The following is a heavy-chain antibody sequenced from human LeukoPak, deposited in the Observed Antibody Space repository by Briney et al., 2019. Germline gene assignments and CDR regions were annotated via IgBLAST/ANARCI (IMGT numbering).Heavy chain of an antibody. CDR1: GFTFSSYT. CDR3: ARDNGAKQFDY. D-gene: IGHD2-8*01. V-gene: IGHV3-21*01. Sequence: GGSLRLACAASGFTFSSYTMNRVRQAPGKGLEWVSSIGSNISYIYYADSVKGRFTISRDNPKNSLYLQMNSLSAEDTAVYYCARDNGAKQFDYWGQGTLVIVSA. CDR2: IGSNISYI. J-gene: IGHJ4*02.